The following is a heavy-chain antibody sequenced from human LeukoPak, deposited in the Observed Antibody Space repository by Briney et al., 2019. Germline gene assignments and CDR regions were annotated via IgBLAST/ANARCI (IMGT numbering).Heavy chain of an antibody. D-gene: IGHD2-2*01. CDR2: ISAYNGSA. Sequence: ASVKVSCKASGYTLRRYGFAWARQARGQGLEWMGWISAYNGSAHYEQKFQGRLSMTIDTSTSTVYMEMKSLKSDDTAVYYCARGPQTFQLLPGGDLDYWGQGTLVTVSS. CDR3: ARGPQTFQLLPGGDLDY. V-gene: IGHV1-18*01. CDR1: GYTLRRYG. J-gene: IGHJ4*02.